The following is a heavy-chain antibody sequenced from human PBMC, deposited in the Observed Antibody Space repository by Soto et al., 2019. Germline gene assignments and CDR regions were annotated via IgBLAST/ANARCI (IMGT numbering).Heavy chain of an antibody. Sequence: GASVKVSCKASGYTFTSYGISWVRQAPGQGLEWMGWISAYNGNTNYAQKLQGRVTMTTDTSTSTAYTELRSLRSDDTAVYYCARAGWVGYYYYGMDVWGQGTTVTVSS. CDR1: GYTFTSYG. D-gene: IGHD3-16*01. V-gene: IGHV1-18*04. CDR2: ISAYNGNT. CDR3: ARAGWVGYYYYGMDV. J-gene: IGHJ6*02.